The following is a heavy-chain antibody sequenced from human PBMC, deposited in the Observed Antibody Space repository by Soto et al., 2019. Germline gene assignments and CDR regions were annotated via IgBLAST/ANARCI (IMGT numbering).Heavy chain of an antibody. D-gene: IGHD6-13*01. V-gene: IGHV1-18*01. Sequence: ASVKVSCKASGYTFTSFGISWVRQAPGQGLEWMGWISVYNGNTNYAQRLQGRVTMTTDTSTTAAYMELRSLRSDDTAVYYCAKVTRYTSPDYWGQGTLVTVS. CDR1: GYTFTSFG. CDR3: AKVTRYTSPDY. J-gene: IGHJ4*02. CDR2: ISVYNGNT.